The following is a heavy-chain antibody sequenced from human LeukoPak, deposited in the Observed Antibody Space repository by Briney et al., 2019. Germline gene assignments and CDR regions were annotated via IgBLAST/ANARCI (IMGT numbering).Heavy chain of an antibody. Sequence: GGSLGLSGVVSGLTFTDAWMNWVSQAPGKGLXXXXQIKSKGGGGXXXYXAXXXGRFTISRDESKNTVYLQLTSLQIEDTAVYFSVHTETFYYRLGSWGQGVLVTVSS. D-gene: IGHD1-26*01. J-gene: IGHJ5*02. CDR1: GLTFTDAW. CDR3: VHTETFYYRLGS. V-gene: IGHV3-15*07. CDR2: IKSKGGGGXX.